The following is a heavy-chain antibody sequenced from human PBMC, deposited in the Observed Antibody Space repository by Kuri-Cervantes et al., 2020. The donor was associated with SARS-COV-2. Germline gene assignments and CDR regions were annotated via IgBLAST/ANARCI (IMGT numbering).Heavy chain of an antibody. D-gene: IGHD3-22*01. CDR1: GYTFTGYY. CDR2: INPNSGGT. Sequence: ASVKVSCKASGYTFTGYYMHWVRQAPGQGLEWMGWINPNSGGTNYAQKFQGWVTMTRDTSISTVYMELSRLRSDDTAVYYCARSNPFRWLVVISQGGAFDIWGQGTMVTVSS. V-gene: IGHV1-2*04. CDR3: ARSNPFRWLVVISQGGAFDI. J-gene: IGHJ3*02.